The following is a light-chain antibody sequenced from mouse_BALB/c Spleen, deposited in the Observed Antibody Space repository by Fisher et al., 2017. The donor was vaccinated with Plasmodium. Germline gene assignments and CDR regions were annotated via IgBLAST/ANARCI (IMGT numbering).Light chain of an antibody. CDR3: LQYGQFPPT. V-gene: IGKV14-111*01. J-gene: IGKJ1*01. CDR2: RAN. CDR1: QDINRY. Sequence: ITQTPSSMYASLGERVTITCKASQDINRYLTWFQQKPGKSPKNPIYRANRLVDGVPSRFSGSGSGQDYSLTISSLENEDMGIYYCLQYGQFPPTFGGGTTLEIK.